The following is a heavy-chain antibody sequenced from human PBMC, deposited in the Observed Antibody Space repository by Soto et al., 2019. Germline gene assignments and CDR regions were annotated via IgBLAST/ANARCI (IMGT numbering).Heavy chain of an antibody. CDR3: AKEALTYGSGKISTDY. V-gene: IGHV3-30*18. J-gene: IGHJ4*02. D-gene: IGHD3-10*01. Sequence: GGSLRLSCAASGFTFSSYGMHWVRQAPGKGLEWVAVISYDGSNKYYADSVKGRFTISRDNSKNTLYLQMNSLRAEDTAVYYCAKEALTYGSGKISTDYWGQGTLVTVSS. CDR1: GFTFSSYG. CDR2: ISYDGSNK.